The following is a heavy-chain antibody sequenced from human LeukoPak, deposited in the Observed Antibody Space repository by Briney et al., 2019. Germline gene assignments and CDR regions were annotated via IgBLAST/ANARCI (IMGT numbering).Heavy chain of an antibody. CDR3: ARTARTVDY. Sequence: GGSLRPSCAPSGFTTTDYYMSGGRQAPGKGLEYVSYISGSGSGINYADSVKGRFTVSRDNAKNSLYLQMNSLREEDTAVYYCARTARTVDYWGQGTLVTVSS. CDR1: GFTTTDYY. J-gene: IGHJ4*02. V-gene: IGHV3-11*04. D-gene: IGHD5-18*01. CDR2: ISGSGSGI.